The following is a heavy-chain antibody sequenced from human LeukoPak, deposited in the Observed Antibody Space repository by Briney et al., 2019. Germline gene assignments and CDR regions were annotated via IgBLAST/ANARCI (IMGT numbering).Heavy chain of an antibody. CDR3: AGVYSGYDSVDSIDY. Sequence: KTSETLSLTCTVSGGSISSYYWSWTRQPPGKGLEWIGYIYYSGSTNYNPSLKSRVTISVDTSKNQFSLKLSSVTAADTAVYYCAGVYSGYDSVDSIDYWGQGTLVTVSS. V-gene: IGHV4-59*01. J-gene: IGHJ4*02. D-gene: IGHD5-12*01. CDR2: IYYSGST. CDR1: GGSISSYY.